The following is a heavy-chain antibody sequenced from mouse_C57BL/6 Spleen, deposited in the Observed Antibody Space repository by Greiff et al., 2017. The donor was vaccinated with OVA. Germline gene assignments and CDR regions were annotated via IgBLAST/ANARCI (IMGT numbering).Heavy chain of an antibody. CDR3: RRDTTVVADY. CDR2: IHPNSGRT. J-gene: IGHJ2*01. CDR1: GYTFTSYW. Sequence: VQLQQPGAELVKPGASVKLSCKASGYTFTSYWMHWVKQRPGQGLEWIGMIHPNSGRTNYNEKFKSKATLTVDKSSSTAYMQLSSLTSEDSAVCVYRRDTTVVADYWGQGTTLTVSS. D-gene: IGHD1-1*01. V-gene: IGHV1-64*01.